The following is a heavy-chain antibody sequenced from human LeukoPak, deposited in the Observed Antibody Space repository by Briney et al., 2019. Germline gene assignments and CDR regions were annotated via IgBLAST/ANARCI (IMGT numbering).Heavy chain of an antibody. V-gene: IGHV1-69*04. Sequence: SVKVSCKASGGTFSSYAISWVRQAPGQGLEWMGRIIPIFGIANYAQKFQGRVTITADKSTSTAYMELSSLRSEDTAVYYCARDLGYGSRSYFPNWFDPWGQGTLVTVSS. CDR1: GGTFSSYA. CDR2: IIPIFGIA. J-gene: IGHJ5*02. CDR3: ARDLGYGSRSYFPNWFDP. D-gene: IGHD3-10*01.